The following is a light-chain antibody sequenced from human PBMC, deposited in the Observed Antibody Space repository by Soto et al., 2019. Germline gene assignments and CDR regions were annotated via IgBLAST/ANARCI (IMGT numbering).Light chain of an antibody. Sequence: AIRMTQSPSSFSASTGDRVTITCRASQGISSYLAWYQQKPVKAPKLLVYAASTLQYGVPSRFSGSGSGTDFTLTISCLQSEDFATYFCQQYYTDPQTFGQGTKVDIK. J-gene: IGKJ2*01. CDR1: QGISSY. CDR3: QQYYTDPQT. V-gene: IGKV1-8*01. CDR2: AAS.